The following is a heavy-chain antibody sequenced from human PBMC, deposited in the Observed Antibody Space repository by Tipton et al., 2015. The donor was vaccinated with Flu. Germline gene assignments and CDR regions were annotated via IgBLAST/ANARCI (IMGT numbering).Heavy chain of an antibody. V-gene: IGHV4-38-2*01. CDR1: GDSIGSTYY. D-gene: IGHD3-10*02. CDR3: ARHTGDSVRGVIDY. CDR2: IYHSGTT. J-gene: IGHJ4*02. Sequence: TLSLTCSVSGDSIGSTYYWGWVRRPPGKGLEWIGTIYHSGTTYYNPSLKSRLTISVDTSENQFSLKLSSVTAADTAVYYRARHTGDSVRGVIDYWGQGAPVTVSS.